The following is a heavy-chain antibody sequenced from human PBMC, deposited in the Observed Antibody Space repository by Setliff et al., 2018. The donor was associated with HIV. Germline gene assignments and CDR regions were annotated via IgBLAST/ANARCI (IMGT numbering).Heavy chain of an antibody. J-gene: IGHJ6*03. V-gene: IGHV4-39*07. CDR2: IYYSGST. CDR1: GGSIRGSNYY. Sequence: SETLSLTCTVSGGSIRGSNYYWGWVRQPPGKGLEWIGSIYYSGSTYYNPSLRSRLTISVDRSKNQFSLKLTSVTAADTAVYYCARADASTFNFDYYYMDVWGKGTTVTVSS. CDR3: ARADASTFNFDYYYMDV. D-gene: IGHD1-20*01.